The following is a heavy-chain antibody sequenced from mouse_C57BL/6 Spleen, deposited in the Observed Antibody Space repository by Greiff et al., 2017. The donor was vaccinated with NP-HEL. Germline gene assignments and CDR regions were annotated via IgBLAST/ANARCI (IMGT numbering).Heavy chain of an antibody. J-gene: IGHJ2*01. CDR1: GYTFTSYW. D-gene: IGHD2-2*01. CDR2: IDPSDSYT. V-gene: IGHV1-59*01. CDR3: ARGSTMVTLDY. Sequence: QVQLKESGAELVRPGTSVKLSCKASGYTFTSYWMHWVKQRPGQGLEWIGVIDPSDSYTNYNQKFKGKATLTVDTSSSTAYMQLSSLTSEDSAVYYCARGSTMVTLDYWGQGTTLTVSS.